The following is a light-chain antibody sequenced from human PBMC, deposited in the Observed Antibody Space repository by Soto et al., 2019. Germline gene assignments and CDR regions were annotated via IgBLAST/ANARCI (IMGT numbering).Light chain of an antibody. CDR2: EVS. J-gene: IGLJ1*01. CDR3: SSYTSSSTRV. CDR1: SSDVSGYNY. Sequence: QSVLAQPASVSGSPGQSITISCTGTSSDVSGYNYVSWYQQHPGKAPKLMIYEVSNRPSGVSNRFSGSKSGNTASLTIFGLQAEDEADYYCSSYTSSSTRVFGTGTKVTVL. V-gene: IGLV2-14*01.